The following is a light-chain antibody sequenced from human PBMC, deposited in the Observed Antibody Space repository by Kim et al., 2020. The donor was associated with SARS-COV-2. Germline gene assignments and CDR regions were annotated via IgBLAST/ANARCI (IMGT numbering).Light chain of an antibody. J-gene: IGKJ4*01. V-gene: IGKV3-11*01. Sequence: PGERATLSCRASQSVSTYLAGYQQRSGQAPRVLIYDASNRATGIPARFSGSGSGTDFTLTISSLQPEDFAVYYCQQRSSWPLTFGGGTKVDIK. CDR2: DAS. CDR3: QQRSSWPLT. CDR1: QSVSTY.